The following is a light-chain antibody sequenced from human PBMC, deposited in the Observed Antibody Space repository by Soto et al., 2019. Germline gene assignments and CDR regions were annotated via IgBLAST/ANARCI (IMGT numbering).Light chain of an antibody. CDR3: QQCYCTPMT. Sequence: ILKPHTPTTLYPPVLDRETITCRASQTISTYLNWYLQKPGKAPNLLIYAASTLQSGVPSRFSGSGSGTDFSLTISSLQPEDFATYYCQQCYCTPMTFGQGTLLEIK. CDR2: AAS. CDR1: QTISTY. J-gene: IGKJ5*01. V-gene: IGKV1-39*01.